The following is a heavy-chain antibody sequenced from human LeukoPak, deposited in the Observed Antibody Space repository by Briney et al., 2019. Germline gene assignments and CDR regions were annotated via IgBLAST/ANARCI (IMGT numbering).Heavy chain of an antibody. V-gene: IGHV1-18*01. Sequence: ASVKVSCKASGYTFTSYGISWVRQAPGQVLEWMGWISAYNGNTNYAQKLQGRVTMTTDTSTSTAYMELRSLRSDDTAVYYCASGYSYGKPSYYYMDVWGKGTTVTVSS. CDR2: ISAYNGNT. D-gene: IGHD5-18*01. J-gene: IGHJ6*03. CDR3: ASGYSYGKPSYYYMDV. CDR1: GYTFTSYG.